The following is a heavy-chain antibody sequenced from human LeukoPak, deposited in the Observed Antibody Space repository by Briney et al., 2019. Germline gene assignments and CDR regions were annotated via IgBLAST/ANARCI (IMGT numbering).Heavy chain of an antibody. D-gene: IGHD1-26*01. CDR2: IYYNGNT. CDR1: GDSISTYY. J-gene: IGHJ3*02. Sequence: SETLSVTCIVSGDSISTYYWSWIRQPPGKGLEWIGYIYYNGNTNYNPSLKSRLAISVDTSKNQFSLTLTSVTAADSAVYYCASRMGTTSQYTFDIWGRGTMVTVSS. CDR3: ASRMGTTSQYTFDI. V-gene: IGHV4-59*01.